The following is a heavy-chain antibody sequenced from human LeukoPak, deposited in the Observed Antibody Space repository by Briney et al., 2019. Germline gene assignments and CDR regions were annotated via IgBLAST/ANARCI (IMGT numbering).Heavy chain of an antibody. CDR2: IYYSGST. V-gene: IGHV4-59*01. Sequence: SETLSLTCTVSGGSISSYYWSWIRQPPGKGLEWIGYIYYSGSTNYNPSPKSRVTISVDTSKNQFSLKLSSVTAADTAVYYCAREGGSYYLDAFDIWGQGTMVTVSS. CDR1: GGSISSYY. J-gene: IGHJ3*02. D-gene: IGHD1-26*01. CDR3: AREGGSYYLDAFDI.